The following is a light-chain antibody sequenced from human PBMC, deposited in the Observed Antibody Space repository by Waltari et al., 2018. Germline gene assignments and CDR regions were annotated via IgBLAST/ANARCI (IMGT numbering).Light chain of an antibody. J-gene: IGLJ3*02. Sequence: QTVVTQEPSLSVSPGGTVKLTCALSSGSPSSTSHVSWYQQTPGQPPRTLMYKANIRSSGVPDRFSGSSLGNKAALTITGAQADDESDYYCLVYMGSGIWVFGGGTKLTVL. V-gene: IGLV8-61*01. CDR1: SGSPSSTSH. CDR2: KAN. CDR3: LVYMGSGIWV.